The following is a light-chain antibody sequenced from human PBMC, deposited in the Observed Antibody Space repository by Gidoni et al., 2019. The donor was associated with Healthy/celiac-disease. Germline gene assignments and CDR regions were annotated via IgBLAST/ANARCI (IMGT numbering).Light chain of an antibody. CDR2: DAS. V-gene: IGKV1-33*01. Sequence: DIQMTQSPSSLSASVGDRVTITCQASQDISNYLNWYQQKPGKAPKLLIDDASNLETGVPSRFSGSGSGTDFTFTISSLQPEDIATYYCQQYDNLPRTFGQGTKLEIK. CDR1: QDISNY. CDR3: QQYDNLPRT. J-gene: IGKJ2*01.